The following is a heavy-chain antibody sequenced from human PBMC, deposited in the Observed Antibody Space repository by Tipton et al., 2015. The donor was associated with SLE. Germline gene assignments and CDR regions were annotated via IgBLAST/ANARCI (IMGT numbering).Heavy chain of an antibody. V-gene: IGHV4-30-2*01. D-gene: IGHD4-23*01. CDR1: GGSISSGGYS. CDR2: IYHSGST. J-gene: IGHJ4*02. Sequence: LRLSCAVSGGSISSGGYSWSWIRQPPGKGLEWIGYIYHSGSTYYNPSLKSRVTMSVDRSKNQFSLKLSSVTAADTAVYYCARDTDYGGNYFDYWGQGTLVTASS. CDR3: ARDTDYGGNYFDY.